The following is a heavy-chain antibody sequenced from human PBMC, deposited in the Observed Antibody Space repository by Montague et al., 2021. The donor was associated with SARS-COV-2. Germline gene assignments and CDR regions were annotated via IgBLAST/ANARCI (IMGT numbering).Heavy chain of an antibody. D-gene: IGHD1-14*01. CDR2: IYIGGTAK. V-gene: IGHV3-23*03. Sequence: SLRLSCAASGFTFNSYVMTWVRQAPGKGLEWVSYIYIGGTAKYXXXSXXXRFXISRDNSKNILYLQLNSLRADDTAVYYCARLNRIVGAPGDTDAFDVWGQGTMVTVSS. J-gene: IGHJ3*01. CDR1: GFTFNSYV. CDR3: ARLNRIVGAPGDTDAFDV.